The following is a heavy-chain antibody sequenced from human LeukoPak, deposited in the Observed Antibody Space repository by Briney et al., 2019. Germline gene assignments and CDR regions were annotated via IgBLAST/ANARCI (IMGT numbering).Heavy chain of an antibody. CDR2: ISSSSSYI. J-gene: IGHJ1*01. V-gene: IGHV3-21*01. Sequence: GGSLRLSCAASGFTFSSYSMNWVRQAPGKGLEWVSSISSSSSYIYYADSVKGRFTISRDNAKNSLYLQMNSLRAEDTAVYYCAREKQWLVLPTEYFQHWGQGTLVTVSS. CDR3: AREKQWLVLPTEYFQH. CDR1: GFTFSSYS. D-gene: IGHD6-19*01.